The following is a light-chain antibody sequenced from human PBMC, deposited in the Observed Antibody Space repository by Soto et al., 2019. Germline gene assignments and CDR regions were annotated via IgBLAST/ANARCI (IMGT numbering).Light chain of an antibody. CDR2: DVS. V-gene: IGLV2-14*01. Sequence: QSALTQPASVSGSPGQSITISCTGTSSDVGGYNYVSWYQQHPVKAPKLMIYDVSNRPSGVSNRCSGSKSGNTASLTSSGLQAEEEADYYCSSYTSSSTLVVFGGGTKLTVL. CDR3: SSYTSSSTLVV. J-gene: IGLJ2*01. CDR1: SSDVGGYNY.